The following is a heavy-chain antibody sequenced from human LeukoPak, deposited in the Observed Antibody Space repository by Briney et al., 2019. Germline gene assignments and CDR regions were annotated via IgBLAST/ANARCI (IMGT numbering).Heavy chain of an antibody. V-gene: IGHV4-34*01. D-gene: IGHD5-18*01. CDR3: ARGRRGYSYGGFGWLDP. CDR1: GGSFSGYY. Sequence: SETLSLTCAVYGGSFSGYYWRWIRQPPGKGLEWIGEINHSGSTNYNPSLKSRVTISVDTSKNQFSLKLSSVTAADTAVYYCARGRRGYSYGGFGWLDPWGQGTLVTVSS. CDR2: INHSGST. J-gene: IGHJ5*02.